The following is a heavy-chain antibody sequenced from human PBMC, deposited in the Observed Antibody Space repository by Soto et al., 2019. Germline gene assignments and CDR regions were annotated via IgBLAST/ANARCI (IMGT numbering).Heavy chain of an antibody. D-gene: IGHD6-19*01. CDR1: GGSISSYY. CDR2: IYTSGST. V-gene: IGHV4-4*07. J-gene: IGHJ6*02. CDR3: ARASSAVAVITKHYYYYYGMDV. Sequence: QVQLQESGPGLVKPSETLSLTCTVSGGSISSYYWSWIRQPAGKGLEWIGRIYTSGSTNYNPSLKSRVTMSVDTSKNQFSLKLSSVTAADTAVYYCARASSAVAVITKHYYYYYGMDVWGQGTTVTVSS.